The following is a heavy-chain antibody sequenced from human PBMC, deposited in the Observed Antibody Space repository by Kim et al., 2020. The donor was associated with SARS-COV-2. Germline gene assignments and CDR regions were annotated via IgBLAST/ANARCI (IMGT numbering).Heavy chain of an antibody. V-gene: IGHV1-18*01. Sequence: TNYAQKLQGRVPMTTDTSTSTAYMELRSLRSDDTAVYYCARGFSHDAFDIWGQGTMVTVSS. CDR3: ARGFSHDAFDI. J-gene: IGHJ3*02. CDR2: T.